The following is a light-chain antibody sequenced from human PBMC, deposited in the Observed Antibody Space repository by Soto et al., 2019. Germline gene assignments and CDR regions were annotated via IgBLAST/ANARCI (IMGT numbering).Light chain of an antibody. CDR2: GAS. J-gene: IGKJ1*01. CDR1: HSIGSS. V-gene: IGKV3-15*01. Sequence: IVMTQSPATLSVSPGERSTLSCMASHSIGSSVAWYQQKPGQAPRLLIFGASSRATGVPARFSGSGSGTEFTLTINSLQSEDFAVYLCQQYDNLPLTFGHGTKVDI. CDR3: QQYDNLPLT.